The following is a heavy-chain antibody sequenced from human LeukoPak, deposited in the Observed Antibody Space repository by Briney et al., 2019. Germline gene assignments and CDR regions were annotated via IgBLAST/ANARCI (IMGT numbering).Heavy chain of an antibody. CDR3: AREDDSRGYNFDY. CDR1: GFTFSNYK. CDR2: TSSSGSNI. Sequence: GGSLRLSCAASGFTFSNYKMHWVRQAPGKGLEWVSYTSSSGSNIYHADSVRGRFTISRDNAKNSLYLQMHSLRAEDTAVYYCAREDDSRGYNFDYWGQGTLVTVSS. V-gene: IGHV3-48*03. J-gene: IGHJ4*02. D-gene: IGHD3-22*01.